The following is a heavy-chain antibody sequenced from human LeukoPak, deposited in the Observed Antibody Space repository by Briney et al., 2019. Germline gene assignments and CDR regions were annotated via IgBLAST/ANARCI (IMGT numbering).Heavy chain of an antibody. CDR2: LKPDGSDK. V-gene: IGHV3-7*04. J-gene: IGHJ4*02. CDR3: ARDLDYLDY. Sequence: QAGGSLRLSCAASGFIFSHNWMSWVRQVPGKGLEWVANLKPDGSDKYYVDSVKGRFTISRDNAKNSLYLQMDSLRAEDTAVYYCARDLDYLDYWGQGTLVTVSS. CDR1: GFIFSHNW.